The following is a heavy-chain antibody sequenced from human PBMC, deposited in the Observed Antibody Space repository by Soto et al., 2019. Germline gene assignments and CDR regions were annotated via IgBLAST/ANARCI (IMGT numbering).Heavy chain of an antibody. CDR1: NFTFSRYS. CDR2: INSSTNTI. Sequence: EVQLVESGGGLVQPGGSLRLSCAASNFTFSRYSMNWFRQAPGTGLEWVSYINSSTNTIYYADSVKGRFTISRDNAKSSLYLQMKSLRDEDTAVYYCARQLGSPSAGDFDYWGQGTLVTVSS. D-gene: IGHD3-3*02. CDR3: ARQLGSPSAGDFDY. V-gene: IGHV3-48*02. J-gene: IGHJ4*02.